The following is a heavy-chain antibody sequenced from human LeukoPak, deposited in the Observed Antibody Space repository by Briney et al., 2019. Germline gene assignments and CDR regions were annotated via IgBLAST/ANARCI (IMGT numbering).Heavy chain of an antibody. J-gene: IGHJ6*03. CDR3: ARAITMVRGVIIRYYYYYMDV. V-gene: IGHV1-8*01. CDR1: GYTFTSYD. CDR2: MNPNSGNT. D-gene: IGHD3-10*01. Sequence: GASVKVSCKASGYTFTSYDINWVRQATGQGLEWMGWMNPNSGNTGYAQKFQGRVTMTRNTSISTAYMELSSLRSEDTAVYYCARAITMVRGVIIRYYYYYMDVWGKGTTVTISS.